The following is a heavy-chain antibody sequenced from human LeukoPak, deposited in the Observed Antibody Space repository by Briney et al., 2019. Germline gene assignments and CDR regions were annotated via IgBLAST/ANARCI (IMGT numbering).Heavy chain of an antibody. J-gene: IGHJ4*02. CDR1: GGSISSYY. Sequence: KPSETLSLTCTVSGGSISSYYWSWIRPPPGKGLEWIGYIYYSGSTNYNPSLKSRVTISVDTSKNQFSLKLSSVTAADTAVYYCARIAVAGTWLDYWGQGTLVTVSS. CDR2: IYYSGST. D-gene: IGHD6-19*01. V-gene: IGHV4-59*01. CDR3: ARIAVAGTWLDY.